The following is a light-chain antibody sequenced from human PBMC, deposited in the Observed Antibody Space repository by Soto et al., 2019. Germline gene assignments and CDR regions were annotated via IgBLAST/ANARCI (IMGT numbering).Light chain of an antibody. CDR3: QQYNSYSAYT. CDR2: KAS. V-gene: IGKV1-5*03. CDR1: QSISSW. J-gene: IGKJ2*01. Sequence: DIPMTQSPSTLSASVGDRVTITCRASQSISSWLAWYQQKPGKAPKLLIYKASSLESGVPSRFSGSGSGTELTLTISSLQPDDFASYYCQQYNSYSAYTFRQGTKLEIK.